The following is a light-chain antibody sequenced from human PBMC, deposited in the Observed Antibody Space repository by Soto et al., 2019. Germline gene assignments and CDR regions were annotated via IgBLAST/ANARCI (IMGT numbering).Light chain of an antibody. J-gene: IGKJ2*01. CDR2: KTS. V-gene: IGKV1-5*03. Sequence: DIPVTQSPSTLSAYVGDRVIITCRASQNVNIWLAWYQQRPREAPKLLIYKTSSLESGVRSRFSGSGSGTEFTLTISSLEPDDFGTYFCLQYNSHPYTFGQGTKLEIK. CDR1: QNVNIW. CDR3: LQYNSHPYT.